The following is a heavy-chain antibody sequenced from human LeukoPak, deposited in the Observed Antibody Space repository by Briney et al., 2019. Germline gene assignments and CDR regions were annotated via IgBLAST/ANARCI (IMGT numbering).Heavy chain of an antibody. V-gene: IGHV3-23*01. J-gene: IGHJ4*02. Sequence: PGGSLRLSCAASGFTFSSYAMSWVRQAPGKGLEWVSAISGSGGSTYYADSVKGRFTISRDNSKSTLYLQMNSLRAEDTAVYYCAKVHSLLYGSGSSDYWGQGTLVTVSS. CDR1: GFTFSSYA. CDR2: ISGSGGST. D-gene: IGHD3-10*01. CDR3: AKVHSLLYGSGSSDY.